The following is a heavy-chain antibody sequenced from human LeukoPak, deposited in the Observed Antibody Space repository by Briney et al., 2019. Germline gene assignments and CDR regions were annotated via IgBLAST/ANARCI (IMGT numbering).Heavy chain of an antibody. D-gene: IGHD5-18*01. CDR2: ISYSGST. CDR1: GGSISSSSYY. Sequence: SETLSLTCTVSGGSISSSSYYWGWIRQPPGKGLEWIGSISYSGSTYYNPSLTSRVTTSVDTSKNQFSLKLSSVTAADTAVFYCARPRWAAMARWAEYYYYMDVWGKGTTVTISS. J-gene: IGHJ6*03. V-gene: IGHV4-39*01. CDR3: ARPRWAAMARWAEYYYYMDV.